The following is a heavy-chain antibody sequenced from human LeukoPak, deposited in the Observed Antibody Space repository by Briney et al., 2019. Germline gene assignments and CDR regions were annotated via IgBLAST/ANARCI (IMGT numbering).Heavy chain of an antibody. D-gene: IGHD3-22*01. CDR3: ASQYYYDSSGYYNYFDY. V-gene: IGHV4-39*01. CDR2: IYYSGST. CDR1: GGSISSSSYY. J-gene: IGHJ4*02. Sequence: NSSETLSLTCTVSGGSISSSSYYWGWIRQPPGKGLEWIGSIYYSGSTYYNPSLKSRVTISVDTSKNQFSLELSSVTAADTAVYYCASQYYYDSSGYYNYFDYWGQGTLVTVSS.